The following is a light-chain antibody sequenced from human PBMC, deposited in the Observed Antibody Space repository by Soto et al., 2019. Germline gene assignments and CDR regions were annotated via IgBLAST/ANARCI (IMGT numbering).Light chain of an antibody. J-gene: IGKJ4*01. V-gene: IGKV3-15*01. Sequence: EIVMAQSPATLSVSPGERATLSCRASQSIRNNLAWYQQKPGQAPRLLIYGASTRATSIPARFSGSGSGTEFTLTISSLQSEDFAVYYCQQYNSWPLTFGGGTKVEIK. CDR1: QSIRNN. CDR3: QQYNSWPLT. CDR2: GAS.